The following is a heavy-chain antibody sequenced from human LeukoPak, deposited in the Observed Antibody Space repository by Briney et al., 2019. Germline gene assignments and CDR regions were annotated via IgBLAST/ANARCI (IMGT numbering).Heavy chain of an antibody. CDR1: DGSFSGYY. D-gene: IGHD3-10*01. Sequence: SETLSLTCAVYDGSFSGYYWSWIRQPPGKGLEWIGEINHSGSTKYNPSLKSRVAISIDTSKNQFSLNLRSVTAADTAVYYCARDNYGSGSYWGQGTLVTVSS. J-gene: IGHJ4*02. CDR3: ARDNYGSGSY. V-gene: IGHV4-34*01. CDR2: INHSGST.